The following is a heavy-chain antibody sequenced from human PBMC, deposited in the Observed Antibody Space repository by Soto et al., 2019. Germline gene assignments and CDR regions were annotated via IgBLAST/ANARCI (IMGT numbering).Heavy chain of an antibody. Sequence: TSETLSLTCAVYGGSFSGYYWSWIRQPPGKGLEWIGEINHSGSTNYNPSLKSRVTISVDTSKNQFSLKLSSVTAADTAVYYCARGYLIWFGESPYHMAVGAKGTTVTVSS. V-gene: IGHV4-34*01. J-gene: IGHJ6*03. D-gene: IGHD3-10*01. CDR2: INHSGST. CDR3: ARGYLIWFGESPYHMAV. CDR1: GGSFSGYY.